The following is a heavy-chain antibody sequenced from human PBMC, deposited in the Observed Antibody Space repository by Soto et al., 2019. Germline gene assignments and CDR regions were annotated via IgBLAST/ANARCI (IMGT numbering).Heavy chain of an antibody. CDR1: GFTFSSYS. CDR3: ARVVKKVGATDYYYGMDV. J-gene: IGHJ6*02. V-gene: IGHV3-21*01. CDR2: ISSSSSYI. D-gene: IGHD1-26*01. Sequence: LRLSCAASGFTFSSYSMNWVRQAPGKGLEWVSSISSSSSYIYYADSVKGRFTISRDNAENSLYLQMNSLRAEDTAVYYCARVVKKVGATDYYYGMDVWGQGTTVTVSS.